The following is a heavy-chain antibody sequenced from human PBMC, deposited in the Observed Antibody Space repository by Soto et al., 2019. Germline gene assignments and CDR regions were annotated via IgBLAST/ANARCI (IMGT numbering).Heavy chain of an antibody. J-gene: IGHJ4*02. CDR2: ISSSDSII. CDR3: ARDLGYYDSSGYFDY. CDR1: GFTFSDYY. D-gene: IGHD3-22*01. Sequence: GGSLRLSCAASGFTFSDYYMSWIRRAPGKGLEWVSYISSSDSIIYYSDSVKGRFIISRDNAKNSLYLQMNSLRAEDTAVYYCARDLGYYDSSGYFDYWGQGTLVTVSS. V-gene: IGHV3-11*01.